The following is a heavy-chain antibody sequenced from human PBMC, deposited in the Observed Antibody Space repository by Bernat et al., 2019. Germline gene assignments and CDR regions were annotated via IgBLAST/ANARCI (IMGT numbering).Heavy chain of an antibody. V-gene: IGHV3-30*19. Sequence: QVQLVESGGGVVQPGRSLRLSCAASGFTFSSYGMHWVRQAPGKGLEWVAVISYDGSNKYYADSVKGRFTISRDNSKNTLYLQMNSLRAEDTAVYYCVRGVAGTGPTGIDYWGQGTLVTVSS. CDR1: GFTFSSYG. CDR3: VRGVAGTGPTGIDY. D-gene: IGHD6-19*01. CDR2: ISYDGSNK. J-gene: IGHJ4*02.